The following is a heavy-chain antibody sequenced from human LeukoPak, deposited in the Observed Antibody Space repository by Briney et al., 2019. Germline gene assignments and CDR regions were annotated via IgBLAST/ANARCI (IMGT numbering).Heavy chain of an antibody. Sequence: WVRQAPGKGLEWVSSISGRSNYIYYADSVKGRFTISRDNAKNSLYLQMNSLRAEDTAVYYCARDLSWSGYYWDYWGQGTLVTVCS. D-gene: IGHD3-3*01. CDR3: ARDLSWSGYYWDY. J-gene: IGHJ4*02. V-gene: IGHV3-21*04. CDR2: ISGRSNYI.